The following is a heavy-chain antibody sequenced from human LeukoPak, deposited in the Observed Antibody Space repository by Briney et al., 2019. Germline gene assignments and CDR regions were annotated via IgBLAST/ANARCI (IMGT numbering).Heavy chain of an antibody. CDR3: ARGSGWYSHYYYYYMDV. J-gene: IGHJ6*03. Sequence: SETLSLTCAVYGGSFSGYYCSWIRQPPGKGLEWIGEINHSGSTNYNPSLKSRVTIPVDTSKNQFSLKLSSVTAADTAVYYCARGSGWYSHYYYYYMDVWGKGTTVTVSS. V-gene: IGHV4-34*01. D-gene: IGHD6-19*01. CDR2: INHSGST. CDR1: GGSFSGYY.